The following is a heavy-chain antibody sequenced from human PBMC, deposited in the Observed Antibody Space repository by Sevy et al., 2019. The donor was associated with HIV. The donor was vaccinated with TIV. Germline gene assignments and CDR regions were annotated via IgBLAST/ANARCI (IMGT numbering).Heavy chain of an antibody. CDR2: INPSSGGT. J-gene: IGHJ4*02. V-gene: IGHV1-46*01. Sequence: ASVKVSCKASGYTFTSYYIYWVRQAPGQGLEWMGLINPSSGGTIYAQRFQDRVTMTRDMSTSTVSMEVTSIRSEDTAGFYCARGSEGVGWMIDYWCQGTLVTVSS. CDR1: GYTFTSYY. D-gene: IGHD6-19*01. CDR3: ARGSEGVGWMIDY.